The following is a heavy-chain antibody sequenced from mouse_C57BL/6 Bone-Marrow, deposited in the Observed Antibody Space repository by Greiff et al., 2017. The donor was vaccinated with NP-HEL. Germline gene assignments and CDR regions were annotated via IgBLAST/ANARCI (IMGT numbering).Heavy chain of an antibody. V-gene: IGHV5-9-1*02. CDR1: GFTFSSYA. CDR3: TRCLYYYGSSYRYFDY. D-gene: IGHD1-1*01. CDR2: ISSGGDYI. J-gene: IGHJ2*01. Sequence: EVKLEESGEGLVKPGGSLKLSCAASGFTFSSYAMSWVRQTPEKRLEWVAYISSGGDYIYYADTVKGRFPISRDNARNTLYLQMYSLKSEDTAMYYCTRCLYYYGSSYRYFDYWGQGTTLTVSS.